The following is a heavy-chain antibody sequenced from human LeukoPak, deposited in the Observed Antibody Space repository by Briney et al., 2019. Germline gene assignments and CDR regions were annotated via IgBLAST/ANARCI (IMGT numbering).Heavy chain of an antibody. CDR1: GGSISSGGYS. J-gene: IGHJ4*02. Sequence: SQTLSLTCAVSGGSISSGGYSWSWIRQPPGKGLEWIGYIYHSGSTYYNPSLKSRVTISVDRSKNQFSLKLSSVTVADTAVYYCARATGPYYFDYWGQGTLVTVSS. CDR3: ARATGPYYFDY. D-gene: IGHD5-12*01. CDR2: IYHSGST. V-gene: IGHV4-30-2*01.